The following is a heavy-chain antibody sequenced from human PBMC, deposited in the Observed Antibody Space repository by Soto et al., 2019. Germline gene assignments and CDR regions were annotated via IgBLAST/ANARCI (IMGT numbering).Heavy chain of an antibody. CDR2: IYHSGST. Sequence: SETLSLTCAVSGGSISSSNWWTWVRQPPGKGLEWIGEIYHSGSTNYNPSLKSRVTISVDKSKNQFSLKLSSVTAADTAVYYCARVEELGYCSGGSCSYFDYWGQGTLVTVSS. D-gene: IGHD2-15*01. V-gene: IGHV4-4*02. CDR3: ARVEELGYCSGGSCSYFDY. CDR1: GGSISSSNW. J-gene: IGHJ4*02.